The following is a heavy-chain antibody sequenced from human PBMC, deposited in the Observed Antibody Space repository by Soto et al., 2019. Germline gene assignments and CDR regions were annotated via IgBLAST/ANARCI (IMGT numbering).Heavy chain of an antibody. V-gene: IGHV4-4*02. CDR2: IYHSGST. CDR1: GGSISSSNW. Sequence: QVQLQESGPGLVKPSGTLSLTCAVSGGSISSSNWWSWVRQPPGKGLEWIGEIYHSGSTNYNPSLKSRATIAVDKSKNQFSLKLSSVTAADTAVYYCARGAGWLGHRSYYFAYWGQGTLVTVSS. J-gene: IGHJ4*02. D-gene: IGHD6-19*01. CDR3: ARGAGWLGHRSYYFAY.